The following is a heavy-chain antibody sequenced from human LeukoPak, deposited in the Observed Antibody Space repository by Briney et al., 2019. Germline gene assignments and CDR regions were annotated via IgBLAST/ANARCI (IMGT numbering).Heavy chain of an antibody. Sequence: PGGSLRLSCAASGFTFSSYSMNWVRQAPGKGLEWVANIKQDGSEKYYVDSVKGRFTISRDNAKNSLYLQMNSLRAEDTAVYYCARDSATPGAPDYGMDVWGQGTTVTVSS. J-gene: IGHJ6*02. CDR1: GFTFSSYS. CDR3: ARDSATPGAPDYGMDV. D-gene: IGHD2-15*01. CDR2: IKQDGSEK. V-gene: IGHV3-7*01.